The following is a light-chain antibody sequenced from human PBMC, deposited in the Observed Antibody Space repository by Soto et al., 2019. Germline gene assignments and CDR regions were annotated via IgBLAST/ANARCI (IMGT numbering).Light chain of an antibody. CDR1: QSVRNNY. CDR3: QQYGSTPLT. J-gene: IGKJ4*01. Sequence: EIVLTQSPDTLSLSPGERATLSCRASQSVRNNYLAWYQQKPGQAPRFLIFDASSRATGIPDRFSGSGSGTDFNLTISRLEPEDFAVYYCQQYGSTPLTFGGGTKVDIE. CDR2: DAS. V-gene: IGKV3-20*01.